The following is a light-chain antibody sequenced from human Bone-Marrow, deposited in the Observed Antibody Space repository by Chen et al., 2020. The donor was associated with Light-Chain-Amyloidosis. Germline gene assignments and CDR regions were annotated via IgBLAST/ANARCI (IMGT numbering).Light chain of an antibody. CDR3: QKVNDFPFT. J-gene: IGKJ2*01. V-gene: IGKV1-12*01. CDR2: TAS. CDR1: QSISSW. Sequence: DIQLTQSPSFVSAFVGDRVTITCRASQSISSWLAWYQHKPGKAPKLLIYTASNLESGVPSRFSGSGSGTEFSLTINCLQPEDFAPYYCQKVNDFPFTFGQGTKLEIK.